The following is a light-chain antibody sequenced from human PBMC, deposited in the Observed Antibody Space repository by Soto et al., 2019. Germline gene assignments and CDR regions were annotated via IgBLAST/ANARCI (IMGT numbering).Light chain of an antibody. V-gene: IGKV3-20*01. CDR1: QSVSSSY. Sequence: MVLTQSPDTLSLSPGERATLSCRASQSVSSSYLAWYQQKLGQAPRLLIYGASTRATGIPDRFSGSGSGTDFTLTVSRLEPEDFAVFYCQQYGTSPPTFGQGTKLEIK. CDR2: GAS. J-gene: IGKJ2*01. CDR3: QQYGTSPPT.